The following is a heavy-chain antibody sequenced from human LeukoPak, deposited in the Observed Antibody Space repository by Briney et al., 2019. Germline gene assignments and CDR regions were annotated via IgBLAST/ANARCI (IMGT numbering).Heavy chain of an antibody. CDR1: GFTFSNNW. V-gene: IGHV3-7*04. Sequence: GGSLRLSCAASGFTFSNNWMSWVRQAPGKGLEWVANIKQDGSIKYYVDSVKGRFTVSRDNAENSLYLQMNSLRAEDTAVYYCARAYYYDSSGYPFDYWGQGTLVTVSS. D-gene: IGHD3-22*01. J-gene: IGHJ4*02. CDR2: IKQDGSIK. CDR3: ARAYYYDSSGYPFDY.